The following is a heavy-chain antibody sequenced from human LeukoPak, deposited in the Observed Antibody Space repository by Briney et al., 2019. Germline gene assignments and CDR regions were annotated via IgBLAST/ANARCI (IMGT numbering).Heavy chain of an antibody. CDR1: GGSFSGYY. Sequence: SETLSLTCAVYGGSFSGYYWSWIRQPPGKGLEWIGEINHSGSTNYNPSLKSRVTISVDTSKNQFSLKLSSVTAADTAVYYCARARGYSYGYGRPPYYFDYWGQGTLVTVSS. CDR2: INHSGST. J-gene: IGHJ4*02. CDR3: ARARGYSYGYGRPPYYFDY. D-gene: IGHD5-18*01. V-gene: IGHV4-34*01.